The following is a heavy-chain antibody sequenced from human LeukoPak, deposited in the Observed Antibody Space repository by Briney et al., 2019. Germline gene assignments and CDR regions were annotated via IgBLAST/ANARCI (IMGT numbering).Heavy chain of an antibody. CDR1: GFTFSDYY. CDR2: ISSSGSTI. CDR3: ARSPRSNYYYYYMDV. J-gene: IGHJ6*03. Sequence: PGGSLRLSCAASGFTFSDYYMSWIRQAPGKGLEWVSYISSSGSTIYYADSVKGRFTISRDNAKNSLYLQMNSLRAEDTAVYYCARSPRSNYYYYYMDVWGKGTTVTVSS. V-gene: IGHV3-11*04.